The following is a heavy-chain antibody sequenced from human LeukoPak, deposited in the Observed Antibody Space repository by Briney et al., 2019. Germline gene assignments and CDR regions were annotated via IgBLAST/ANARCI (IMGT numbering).Heavy chain of an antibody. CDR3: ARDPYSSGLDAFDI. J-gene: IGHJ3*02. D-gene: IGHD6-19*01. CDR2: IYNSGST. V-gene: IGHV4-59*01. Sequence: SETLSLTCTVSNGSISSYYWSWIRQPPGKGLEWIGYIYNSGSTNYNPSLESRVTISVDTSKNQFSLRLSSVTAADTAVYYCARDPYSSGLDAFDIWGQGTMVTVSS. CDR1: NGSISSYY.